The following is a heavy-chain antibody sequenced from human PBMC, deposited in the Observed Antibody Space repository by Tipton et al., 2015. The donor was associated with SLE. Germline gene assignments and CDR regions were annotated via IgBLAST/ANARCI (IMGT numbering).Heavy chain of an antibody. CDR1: GFSFSSYP. CDR2: ISTNGGST. J-gene: IGHJ4*02. D-gene: IGHD1-26*01. V-gene: IGHV3-64*01. CDR3: ATGVGAAYGFDC. Sequence: SLRLSCAASGFSFSSYPMHWVRQAPGKGLEYVSAISTNGGSTHYANSVKGRFTISRDNSKNTLYLQMGSLRVEDMAVYYCATGVGAAYGFDCWGQGTLVTVSS.